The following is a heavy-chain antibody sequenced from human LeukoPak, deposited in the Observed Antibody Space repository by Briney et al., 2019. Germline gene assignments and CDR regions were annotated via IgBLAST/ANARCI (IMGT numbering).Heavy chain of an antibody. CDR3: ASNYYVTKAALDI. Sequence: GGSLRLSCAASGFTVSSNYMSWVRQAPGKGLEWVSVIYSGGSTYYADSVKGRFTISRDKSKNMLYLQMNSLRAEDTAVYYCASNYYVTKAALDIWGQGTMVTVSS. J-gene: IGHJ3*02. CDR1: GFTVSSNY. V-gene: IGHV3-53*01. D-gene: IGHD3-10*02. CDR2: IYSGGST.